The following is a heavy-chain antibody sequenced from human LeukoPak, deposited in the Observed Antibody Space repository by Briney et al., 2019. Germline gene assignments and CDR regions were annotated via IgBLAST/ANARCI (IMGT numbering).Heavy chain of an antibody. J-gene: IGHJ4*02. CDR3: ARIAVRRYCSSTSCYKRGFDY. V-gene: IGHV1-69*13. CDR2: IIPIFGTA. D-gene: IGHD2-2*02. Sequence: SVKVSCKASGGTFSSYAISWVRQAPGQGLEWMGGIIPIFGTANYAQKFQGRVTITADESTSTAYMELSSLRSEDTAVYYCARIAVRRYCSSTSCYKRGFDYWGQGTLVTVSS. CDR1: GGTFSSYA.